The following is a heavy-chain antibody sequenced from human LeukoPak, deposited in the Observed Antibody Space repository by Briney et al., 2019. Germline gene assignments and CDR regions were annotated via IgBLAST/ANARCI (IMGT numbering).Heavy chain of an antibody. D-gene: IGHD3-3*01. Sequence: GGSLRLSCAAAGLTLSSYATSWVRQAPGKLREWGSAIRGGGGSTYSADSVKGRITLSRYNSKNTLYLQLHSVRAEDRAVYYCAKVVTYYDFWSGRPSYYYYMDVWGNGTTVTVSS. V-gene: IGHV3-23*01. J-gene: IGHJ6*03. CDR3: AKVVTYYDFWSGRPSYYYYMDV. CDR1: GLTLSSYA. CDR2: IRGGGGST.